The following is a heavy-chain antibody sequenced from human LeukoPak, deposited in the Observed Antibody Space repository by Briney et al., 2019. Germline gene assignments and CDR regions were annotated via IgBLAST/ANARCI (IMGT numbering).Heavy chain of an antibody. V-gene: IGHV3-33*06. CDR3: AKLYTSRWYNDY. Sequence: GGSRRLSFATSGFTFSSYGMHWVRQAPGKGLEWVSVIWYDGSNKSYVDSVKGRFTISRDNSKNMLYLQMNSLRAEDTAVYYCAKLYTSRWYNDYWGQGTLVTVSS. CDR1: GFTFSSYG. J-gene: IGHJ4*02. D-gene: IGHD6-13*01. CDR2: IWYDGSNK.